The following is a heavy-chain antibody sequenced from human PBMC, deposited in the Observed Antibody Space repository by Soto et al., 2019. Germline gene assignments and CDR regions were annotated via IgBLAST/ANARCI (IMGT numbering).Heavy chain of an antibody. J-gene: IGHJ5*02. Sequence: LRLSCAASGFTFSSYAMSWVRQAPGKGLEWVSAISGSGGSTYYADSVKGRFTISRDNSKNTLYLQMNSLRAEDTAVYYCAKSDRGYSYGQLLPNWFDPWGQGTLVTVSS. V-gene: IGHV3-23*01. D-gene: IGHD5-18*01. CDR3: AKSDRGYSYGQLLPNWFDP. CDR1: GFTFSSYA. CDR2: ISGSGGST.